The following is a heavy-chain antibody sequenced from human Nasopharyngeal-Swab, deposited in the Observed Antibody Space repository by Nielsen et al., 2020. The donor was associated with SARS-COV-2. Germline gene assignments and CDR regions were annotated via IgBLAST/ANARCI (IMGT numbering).Heavy chain of an antibody. D-gene: IGHD5-12*01. CDR1: GGSISSSSYY. CDR3: ARASDFEYSGHATYGMDV. CDR2: IYYSGST. J-gene: IGHJ6*02. V-gene: IGHV4-39*01. Sequence: SETLSLTCTVSGGSISSSSYYWGWIRQPPGKGLEWIGNIYYSGSTYYNPSLKSRVTISVDTSKNQFSLKLSSVTAADTAVYYCARASDFEYSGHATYGMDVWGQGTTVTVSS.